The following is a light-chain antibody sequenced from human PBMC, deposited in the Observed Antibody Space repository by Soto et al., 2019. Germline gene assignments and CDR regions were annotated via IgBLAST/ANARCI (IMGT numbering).Light chain of an antibody. CDR2: GAS. V-gene: IGKV3-11*01. CDR1: QSVSSNN. CDR3: QQRSNWTRT. J-gene: IGKJ1*01. Sequence: IVLTQSPGTLSLSPGERATLSCRASQSVSSNNLVWYQQKPGQAPRLLIYGASYRATGIPARFSGSVSGTDGTITISSLETEDRAVYYGQQRSNWTRTFGQGTKVDIK.